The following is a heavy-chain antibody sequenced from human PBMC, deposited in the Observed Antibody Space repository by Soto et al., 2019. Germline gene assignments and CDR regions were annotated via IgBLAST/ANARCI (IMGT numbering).Heavy chain of an antibody. CDR3: AKRHYYGSGSCALAT. Sequence: EVRRLESGGGLVQPGGSLRLSCAGSGFTFSSNAMSWVRQAPGKGLEWFSSFSGDGYASDYADSVKGRFTVSRHNSKNTLDLQMNSLRXADTDVYSCAKRHYYGSGSCALATWGQGTLVTVSS. CDR2: FSGDGYAS. CDR1: GFTFSSNA. J-gene: IGHJ4*03. D-gene: IGHD3-10*01. V-gene: IGHV3-23*01.